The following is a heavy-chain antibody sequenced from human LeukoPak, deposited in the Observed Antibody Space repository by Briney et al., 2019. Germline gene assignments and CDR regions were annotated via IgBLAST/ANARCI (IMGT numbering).Heavy chain of an antibody. V-gene: IGHV3-48*01. D-gene: IGHD1-26*01. J-gene: IGHJ5*02. Sequence: GGSLRLSCAASGFTFSSYSMNWVRQAPGKGLEWVSYISSSSSTIYYADSVKGRFTISRDNAKNSLYLQMNSLRAEDTAVYYCAKDQSGWFDPWGQGTLVTVSS. CDR2: ISSSSSTI. CDR1: GFTFSSYS. CDR3: AKDQSGWFDP.